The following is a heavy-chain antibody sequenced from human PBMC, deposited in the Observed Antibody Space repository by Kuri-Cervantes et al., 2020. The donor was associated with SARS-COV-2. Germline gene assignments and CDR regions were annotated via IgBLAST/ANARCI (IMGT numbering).Heavy chain of an antibody. CDR1: GYTFTSYG. V-gene: IGHV1-18*04. Sequence: ASVKVSCKASGYTFTSYGISWVRQAPGQGLEWMGWISAYNGNTNYAQKLQGRVTMTRDTSTSTVYMELSSLRSEDTAVYYCARGGIVVVPAASSLNWFDPWGQGTLVTVSS. CDR2: ISAYNGNT. J-gene: IGHJ5*02. D-gene: IGHD2-2*01. CDR3: ARGGIVVVPAASSLNWFDP.